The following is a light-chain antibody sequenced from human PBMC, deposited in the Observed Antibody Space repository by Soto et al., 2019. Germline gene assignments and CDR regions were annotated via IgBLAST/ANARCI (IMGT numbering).Light chain of an antibody. CDR2: EVS. CDR1: SSDVGGYNY. Sequence: QSVLTQPASVSGSPGQPITISCTGTSSDVGGYNYVSWYQQHPGKAPKFLIYEVSNRPSGVSNRFSGSKSGNTASLTISGLQAEDEADYYCSSYTSTNTWVFGGGTKLTVL. J-gene: IGLJ3*02. V-gene: IGLV2-14*01. CDR3: SSYTSTNTWV.